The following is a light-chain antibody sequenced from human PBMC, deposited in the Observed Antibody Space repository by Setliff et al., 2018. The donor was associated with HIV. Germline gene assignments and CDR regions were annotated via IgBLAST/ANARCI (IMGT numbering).Light chain of an antibody. CDR1: SSDVGGYDF. Sequence: QSALAQPASVSGSPGQSITISCIGTSSDVGGYDFVSWYQQRPGKAPKLIIFDVSERPSGVSHRFSASKSGNTASLTISGLQTEDEANYFCASSSSPATYVFGIGTKVTVL. J-gene: IGLJ1*01. V-gene: IGLV2-14*03. CDR3: ASSSSPATYV. CDR2: DVS.